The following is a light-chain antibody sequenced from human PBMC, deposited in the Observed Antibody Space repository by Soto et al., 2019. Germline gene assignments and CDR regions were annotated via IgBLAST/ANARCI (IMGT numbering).Light chain of an antibody. J-gene: IGKJ5*01. CDR1: QSVTGSY. CDR2: AAS. V-gene: IGKV3-20*01. Sequence: EFVFTQSPCTLSLSPGERATLSCRASQSVTGSYLAWYQQKPGQPPRLLIYAASSRATGIPDRLSGSGSGTDFTLTISRLEPEDLAVYYCQHYGGSPITFGQGTRLEIK. CDR3: QHYGGSPIT.